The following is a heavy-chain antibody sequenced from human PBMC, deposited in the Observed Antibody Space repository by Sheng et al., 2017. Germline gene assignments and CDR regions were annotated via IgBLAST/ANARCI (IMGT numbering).Heavy chain of an antibody. D-gene: IGHD6-13*01. CDR1: GFTFSSYA. Sequence: EVHLLESGGGLVQPGGSLRLSCSASGFTFSSYAMTWVRQAPGKGLEWVSLISGSGDNRRYADFVKGRFTISRDDSKNTVHLQMDSLRAEDTAVYYCAKVMAAAATWFFDFWGRGTLVTVSS. CDR2: ISGSGDNR. CDR3: AKVMAAAATWFFDF. V-gene: IGHV3-23*01. J-gene: IGHJ4*02.